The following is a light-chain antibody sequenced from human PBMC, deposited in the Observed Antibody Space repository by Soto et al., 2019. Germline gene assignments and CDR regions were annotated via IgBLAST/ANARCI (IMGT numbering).Light chain of an antibody. CDR2: DDN. CDR1: SSNIGGNS. Sequence: QSALTQPPSVSASPGQKVTISCSGSSSNIGGNSVSWYQQLPGTAPKLLIYDDNKRPSGIPARFSGSKSGTSATLGITGFQTGDEADDYCGSWNSSLSAYVFGTGTKLTVL. J-gene: IGLJ1*01. CDR3: GSWNSSLSAYV. V-gene: IGLV1-51*01.